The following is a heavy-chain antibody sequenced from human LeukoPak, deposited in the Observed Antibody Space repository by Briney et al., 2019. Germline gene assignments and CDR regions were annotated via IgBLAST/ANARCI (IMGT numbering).Heavy chain of an antibody. CDR3: ARHAYYDILTGFGAFDT. CDR1: GYSISSGYY. D-gene: IGHD3-9*01. Sequence: SETLSLTCTVSGYSISSGYYWGWIRQPPGKGLEWIGSIYHSGSTNYNPSLKSRVTISVDKSKNQFSLKLSSVAAADTAVYYCARHAYYDILTGFGAFDTWGQGTMVTVSS. CDR2: IYHSGST. J-gene: IGHJ3*02. V-gene: IGHV4-38-2*02.